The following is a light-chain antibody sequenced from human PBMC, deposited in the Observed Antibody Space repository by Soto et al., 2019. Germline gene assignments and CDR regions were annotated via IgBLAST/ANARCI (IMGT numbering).Light chain of an antibody. CDR1: QSLLHNNGYNY. Sequence: IVMTQSPLSLPVTPGEPASISCRSSQSLLHNNGYNYLDWYLQKPGQSPQLLIYLGSNRASGVPDRFSGSGSGKDFTLKISRVEAEDVGVYYCLQAVHTPFTFGPGTKVDIK. V-gene: IGKV2-28*01. CDR2: LGS. J-gene: IGKJ3*01. CDR3: LQAVHTPFT.